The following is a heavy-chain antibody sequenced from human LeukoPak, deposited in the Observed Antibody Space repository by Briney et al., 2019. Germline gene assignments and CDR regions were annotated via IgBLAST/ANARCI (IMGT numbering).Heavy chain of an antibody. CDR3: ARYVGGGNSGGFDY. V-gene: IGHV3-33*01. D-gene: IGHD4-23*01. CDR2: IWYDGSNK. CDR1: GFTFNSYD. J-gene: IGHJ4*02. Sequence: GGSLRLFCAASGFTFNSYDMHWIRQAPGKGLEWVALIWYDGSNKYYADSVKGRFTISRDNSKNTLCLQMNSLRAEDTAVYYCARYVGGGNSGGFDYWGQGTLVIVSS.